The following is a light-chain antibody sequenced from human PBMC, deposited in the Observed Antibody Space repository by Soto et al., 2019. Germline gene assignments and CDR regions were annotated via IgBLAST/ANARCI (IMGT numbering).Light chain of an antibody. J-gene: IGKJ5*01. V-gene: IGKV3-20*01. Sequence: IVLTQSPGTLSLSPGERATLSCRASLSVTNRYLAWYQQKPGQALRLLIYGASTRATGIPDRFSGSGSGTDFTLTISRLDPEDFAVYYCQQYGGSSFITFGQGTRLEIK. CDR1: LSVTNRY. CDR2: GAS. CDR3: QQYGGSSFIT.